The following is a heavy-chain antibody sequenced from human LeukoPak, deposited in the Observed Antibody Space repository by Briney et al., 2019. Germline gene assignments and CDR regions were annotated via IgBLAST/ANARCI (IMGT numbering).Heavy chain of an antibody. J-gene: IGHJ4*02. V-gene: IGHV3-30*02. CDR1: GFTFSSYG. Sequence: GGSLRLSCAGSGFTFSSYGMHWVRQAPGKGLEWVAFIRYDGSNKYYADSVKGRFTISRDNSKNTLYLQMNSLRAEDTAVYYCAKVSSSWYGGFDYWGQGTLVTVSS. CDR3: AKVSSSWYGGFDY. CDR2: IRYDGSNK. D-gene: IGHD6-13*01.